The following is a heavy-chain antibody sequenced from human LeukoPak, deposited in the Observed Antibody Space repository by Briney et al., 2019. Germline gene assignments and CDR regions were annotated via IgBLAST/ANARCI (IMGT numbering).Heavy chain of an antibody. D-gene: IGHD1-1*01. V-gene: IGHV3-48*03. J-gene: IGHJ4*02. CDR3: ARDAGTGYFDY. CDR2: ISSGGNAI. Sequence: GGSLRLSCAASGFTFSSYEMNWVRQAPGKGLEWVSYISSGGNAIYYADSVKGRFTISRDTAKNSLSLQINSLRDEDTAVFYCARDAGTGYFDYWGQGTLVTVSS. CDR1: GFTFSSYE.